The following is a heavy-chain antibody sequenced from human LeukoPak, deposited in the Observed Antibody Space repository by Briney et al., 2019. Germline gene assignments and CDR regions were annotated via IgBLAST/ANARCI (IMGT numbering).Heavy chain of an antibody. CDR3: AKDRGY. J-gene: IGHJ4*02. CDR2: ISINGDST. V-gene: IGHV3-23*01. CDR1: GFTFSTFP. Sequence: GGSLRLSCAASGFTFSTFPMIWVRQAPGKGLEWVSAISINGDSTYYADSVKGRFTISRDNSKNTLYLQMNSLRADDTAVYYCAKDRGYWGQGTLVTASS.